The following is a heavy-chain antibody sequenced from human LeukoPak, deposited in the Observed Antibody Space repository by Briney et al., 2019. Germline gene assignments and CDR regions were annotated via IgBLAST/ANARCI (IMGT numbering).Heavy chain of an antibody. V-gene: IGHV1-46*03. Sequence: GASVKVSCKASGYTFTSYYMHWVRQAPGQGREWMGIINPSGGSTSYAQKFQGRATITRDRATSTVYMELRSLRSEDTAVYYCARDLVGAQSRDYWGQGTLVTVSS. J-gene: IGHJ4*02. CDR2: INPSGGST. CDR1: GYTFTSYY. CDR3: ARDLVGAQSRDY. D-gene: IGHD1-26*01.